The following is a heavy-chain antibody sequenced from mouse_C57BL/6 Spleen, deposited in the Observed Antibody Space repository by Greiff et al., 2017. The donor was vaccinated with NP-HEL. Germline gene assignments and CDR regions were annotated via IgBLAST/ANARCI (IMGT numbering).Heavy chain of an antibody. CDR1: GYAFSSSW. Sequence: VQLQQSGPELVKPGASVKISCKASGYAFSSSWMNWVKQRPGKGLEWIGRIYPGDGDTNYNGKFKGKATLTADKASSTAYMQLSSLTSEDSAVYFCARSGGYDGGDYWGQGTTLTVSS. D-gene: IGHD2-2*01. CDR3: ARSGGYDGGDY. J-gene: IGHJ2*01. V-gene: IGHV1-82*01. CDR2: IYPGDGDT.